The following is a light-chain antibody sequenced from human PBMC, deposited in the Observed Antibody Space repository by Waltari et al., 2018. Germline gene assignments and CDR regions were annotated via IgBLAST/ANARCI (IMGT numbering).Light chain of an antibody. Sequence: QSALTQPASVSGSPGQSITISCTGTSSDVGGYNYVSWFQQHPGRAPKLMIYDVSKRPSGVSNRFSGSKSGNAASLTISGFEAEDEADYYCSSYTSISTLVFGVGTKVTVL. J-gene: IGLJ3*02. CDR1: SSDVGGYNY. CDR3: SSYTSISTLV. CDR2: DVS. V-gene: IGLV2-14*01.